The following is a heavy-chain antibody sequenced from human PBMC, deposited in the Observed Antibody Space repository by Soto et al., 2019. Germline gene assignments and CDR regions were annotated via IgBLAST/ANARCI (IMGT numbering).Heavy chain of an antibody. J-gene: IGHJ4*02. CDR3: ASRHSSPYFDY. Sequence: SETLCLTCTVSGGSISGNIYYWGWIRQPPGKGLEWIGNIHYSGSTYYDSSLKSRVTISVDTSKNQFSLKLNSVTAADTAVYYCASRHSSPYFDYWGQGTLVTVSS. D-gene: IGHD6-13*01. V-gene: IGHV4-39*07. CDR1: GGSISGNIYY. CDR2: IHYSGST.